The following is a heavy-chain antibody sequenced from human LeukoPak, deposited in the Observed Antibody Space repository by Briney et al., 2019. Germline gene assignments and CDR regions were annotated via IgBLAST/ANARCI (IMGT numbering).Heavy chain of an antibody. V-gene: IGHV1-3*01. J-gene: IGHJ5*02. CDR2: INAGNGDA. CDR1: GYTFTTYA. CDR3: GKSAPSGFDP. Sequence: EASVKVSCKASGYTFTTYAIHWVCQAPGRSLEWMGRINAGNGDAKYSQNFHDRITITRDTSASTVYMELTSLRSEDTAVYYCGKSAPSGFDPWGQGTLVTVSS.